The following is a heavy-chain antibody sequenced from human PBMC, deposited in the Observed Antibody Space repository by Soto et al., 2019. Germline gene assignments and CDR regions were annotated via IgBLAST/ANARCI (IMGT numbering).Heavy chain of an antibody. CDR1: GYTFTRYE. Sequence: ASVKVSCKASGYTFTRYEIHWVRRPPGQRHERMGWINAGNGNTKYSQKFQGRVTITRDTSASTAYMELSSLRSEDTAVYYCARDRSGYDYYFAYWGQGTLVTVSS. CDR2: INAGNGNT. CDR3: ARDRSGYDYYFAY. V-gene: IGHV1-3*01. J-gene: IGHJ4*02. D-gene: IGHD5-12*01.